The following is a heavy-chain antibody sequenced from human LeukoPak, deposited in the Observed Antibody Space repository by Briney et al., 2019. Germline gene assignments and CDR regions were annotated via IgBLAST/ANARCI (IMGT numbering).Heavy chain of an antibody. Sequence: SETLSLTCAVYGGSFSGYYWSWIRQPPGKGLEWIGCIHYSGSTNYNPSLKSRVTISVDTSKNQFSLKLSSVTAADTAVYYCARTTMVRGTYYMDVWGKGTTVTISS. CDR1: GGSFSGYY. CDR2: IHYSGST. V-gene: IGHV4-59*01. J-gene: IGHJ6*03. CDR3: ARTTMVRGTYYMDV. D-gene: IGHD3-10*01.